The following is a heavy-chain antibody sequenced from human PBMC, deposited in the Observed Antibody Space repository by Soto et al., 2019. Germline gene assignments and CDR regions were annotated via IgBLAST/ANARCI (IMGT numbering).Heavy chain of an antibody. CDR2: INQDGNED. CDR1: GFTFSSYW. D-gene: IGHD1-1*01. CDR3: ARTGDGHHDFLDY. Sequence: VHLEESGGGLVQPGGSLRLYCAASGFTFSSYWMNWVRQAPGKGLEWVANINQDGNEDNLLDSVKGRLTSSRDNAKNSLFLQMNSLRVDDTAVYYCARTGDGHHDFLDYWGQGALVSFSS. V-gene: IGHV3-7*01. J-gene: IGHJ4*02.